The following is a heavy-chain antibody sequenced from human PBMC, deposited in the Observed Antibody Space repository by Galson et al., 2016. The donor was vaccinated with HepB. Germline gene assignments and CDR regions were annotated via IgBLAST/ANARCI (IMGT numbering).Heavy chain of an antibody. V-gene: IGHV1-2*02. D-gene: IGHD2-21*01. J-gene: IGHJ4*02. CDR3: ARVGILGGPDY. Sequence: SVKVSCKASGFTFTGYYIHWVRQAPGQGLEWMGWMNPNNGATNYAQKFQVRVTMSRDTSISTAYMELKRLRSAATAVCYCARVGILGGPDYWGQGTLVTVSS. CDR1: GFTFTGYY. CDR2: MNPNNGAT.